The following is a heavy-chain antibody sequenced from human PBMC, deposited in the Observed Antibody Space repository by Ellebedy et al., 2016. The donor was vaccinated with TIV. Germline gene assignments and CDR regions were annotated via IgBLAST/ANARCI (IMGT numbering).Heavy chain of an antibody. D-gene: IGHD1-26*01. J-gene: IGHJ4*02. Sequence: GGSLRLSCAASGFTFSSYGMHWVRQAPGKGLEWVAYMWYDGSNKNYADSVKGRFTISRDNSKNTLYLQMNSLRAEDTAVYYCAREYEELYFDSWGQGTPVTVSS. V-gene: IGHV3-33*01. CDR1: GFTFSSYG. CDR2: MWYDGSNK. CDR3: AREYEELYFDS.